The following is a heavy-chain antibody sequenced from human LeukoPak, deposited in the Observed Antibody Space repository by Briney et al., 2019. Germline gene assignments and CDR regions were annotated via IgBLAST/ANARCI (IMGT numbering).Heavy chain of an antibody. CDR2: INPNSGDT. CDR3: ARANFLYCSSTTCLFDY. V-gene: IGHV1-2*02. CDR1: GYSFTDYY. Sequence: ASVKVSCKASGYSFTDYYLHWVRQAPGQGFEWMGWINPNSGDTNYAQKFQGRVTMTRDTSSSTAHMEMSRLRSDDTAVYYCARANFLYCSSTTCLFDYWGQGTLVTVSS. J-gene: IGHJ4*02. D-gene: IGHD2-2*01.